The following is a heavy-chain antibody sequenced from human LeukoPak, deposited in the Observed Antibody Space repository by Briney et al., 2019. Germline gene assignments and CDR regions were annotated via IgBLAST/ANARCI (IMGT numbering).Heavy chain of an antibody. CDR3: ARMVQQLDYFDY. CDR2: VYHVGTT. J-gene: IGHJ4*02. Sequence: PSETLSLTCTVSGYSISSGYYWGWIRQPPGKGLEWIVVYHVGTTDYNPSLRSRVTISVDGSKNQMSLKLSSVTAADTAVYYCARMVQQLDYFDYWGQGTLVTVSS. V-gene: IGHV4-38-2*02. D-gene: IGHD6-13*01. CDR1: GYSISSGYY.